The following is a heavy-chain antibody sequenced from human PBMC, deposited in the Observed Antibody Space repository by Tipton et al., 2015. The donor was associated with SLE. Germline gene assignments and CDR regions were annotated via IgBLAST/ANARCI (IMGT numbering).Heavy chain of an antibody. CDR2: ISYDGSNK. CDR1: GFTFSSYA. Sequence: SLRLSCAASGFTFSSYAMHWVRQAPGKGLEWVAVISYDGSNKYYADSVKGRFTISRDNSKNTLYLQMNSLRAEGTAVYYCARDSGYCTNGVCPIDYWGQGTLVTVSS. CDR3: ARDSGYCTNGVCPIDY. J-gene: IGHJ4*02. V-gene: IGHV3-30-3*01. D-gene: IGHD2-8*01.